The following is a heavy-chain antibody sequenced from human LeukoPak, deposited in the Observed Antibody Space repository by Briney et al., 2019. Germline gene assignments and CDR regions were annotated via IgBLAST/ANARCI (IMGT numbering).Heavy chain of an antibody. CDR3: ARVYCSSASCYAKGFDY. CDR1: GGSISSYY. V-gene: IGHV4-59*01. CDR2: IYYSGST. D-gene: IGHD2-2*01. Sequence: PSETLSLTCTVSGGSISSYYWSWIRQPPGKGLEWIGYIYYSGSTNYNPSLKSRVTTSVDTSKNQFSLKLSSVSAADTAIYYCARVYCSSASCYAKGFDYWGQGTLVTVSS. J-gene: IGHJ4*02.